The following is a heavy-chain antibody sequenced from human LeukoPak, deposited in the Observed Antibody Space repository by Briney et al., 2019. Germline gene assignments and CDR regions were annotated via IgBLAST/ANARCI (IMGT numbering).Heavy chain of an antibody. J-gene: IGHJ4*02. CDR2: ISGSGGST. V-gene: IGHV3-23*01. Sequence: GGSLRLSCAASGFTFSNAWMSWVRQAPGKGLEWVSAISGSGGSTYYADSVKGRFTISRDNSKNTLYLQMNSLRAEDTAVYYCAKAWGRNHYYDSSGYYFGHWGQGTLVTVSS. CDR1: GFTFSNAW. D-gene: IGHD3-22*01. CDR3: AKAWGRNHYYDSSGYYFGH.